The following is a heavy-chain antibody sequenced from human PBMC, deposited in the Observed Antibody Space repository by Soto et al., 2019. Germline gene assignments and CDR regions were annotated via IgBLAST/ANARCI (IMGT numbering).Heavy chain of an antibody. CDR2: IYSGGDT. V-gene: IGHV3-53*01. J-gene: IGHJ5*02. CDR3: AGDCSGGSCYPALGA. CDR1: GFTVSSHY. Sequence: GGSLRLSCAASGFTVSSHYMSWVRQAPGKGLEWVSFIYSGGDTYYADSVKGRFTISRDNSKNTLYPQMNSLRVEDTAFYYCAGDCSGGSCYPALGAWGQGTLVTVSS. D-gene: IGHD2-15*01.